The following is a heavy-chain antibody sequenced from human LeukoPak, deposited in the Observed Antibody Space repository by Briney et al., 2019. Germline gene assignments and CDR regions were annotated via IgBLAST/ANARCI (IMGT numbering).Heavy chain of an antibody. D-gene: IGHD3-10*01. CDR3: ARGRTAYYYGSGPGYNWFDP. Sequence: SQTLSLTCTVSGDSISSGDYYWGWIRQPAGKGLEWIGRISSSGSTNYNPSLKSRVTISVDTSKNQFSLKLSSVTAADTAVYYCARGRTAYYYGSGPGYNWFDPWGQGTLVTVSS. J-gene: IGHJ5*02. V-gene: IGHV4-61*02. CDR1: GDSISSGDYY. CDR2: ISSSGST.